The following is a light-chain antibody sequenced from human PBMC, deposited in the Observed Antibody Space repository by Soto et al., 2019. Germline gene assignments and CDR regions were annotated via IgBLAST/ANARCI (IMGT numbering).Light chain of an antibody. CDR1: QSINNW. V-gene: IGKV1-5*03. Sequence: DIQMTQSTSTLSASVGDRVTITCRASQSINNWLAWYQQRPGKAPKLLIYKASSLETGVPSRVSGSGSGTEFTLTISSLQPEDFATYYCQQYSSYPYTFGQGTKLEIK. CDR3: QQYSSYPYT. J-gene: IGKJ2*01. CDR2: KAS.